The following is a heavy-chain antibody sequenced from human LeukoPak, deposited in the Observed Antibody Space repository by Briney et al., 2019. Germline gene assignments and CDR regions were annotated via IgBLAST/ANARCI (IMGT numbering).Heavy chain of an antibody. D-gene: IGHD3-3*01. CDR2: ISSSGSTI. CDR1: GFTFSDYY. J-gene: IGHJ6*03. V-gene: IGHV3-11*01. Sequence: GASLRLSCAASGFTFSDYYMSWIRQAPGKGLEWVSYISSSGSTIYYADSVKGRFTISRDNAKNSLYLQMNSLRAEDTAVYYCARDLQGGNYDFWSGYRYYYYYYMDVWGKGTTVTVSS. CDR3: ARDLQGGNYDFWSGYRYYYYYYMDV.